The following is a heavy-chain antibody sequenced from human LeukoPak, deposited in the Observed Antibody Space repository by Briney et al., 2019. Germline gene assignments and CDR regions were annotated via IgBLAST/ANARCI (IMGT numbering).Heavy chain of an antibody. CDR2: ISGDGATT. Sequence: GGSLRLSCAASEITFSRYAMSWVRQAPGKGLEWVSGISGDGATTYYADSVKGRFTISRDNSKNTLIVQMNSLRAEDTAVYYCAQDPWGLAGFDSWGQGTLVTVSS. CDR1: EITFSRYA. D-gene: IGHD6-19*01. J-gene: IGHJ4*02. V-gene: IGHV3-23*01. CDR3: AQDPWGLAGFDS.